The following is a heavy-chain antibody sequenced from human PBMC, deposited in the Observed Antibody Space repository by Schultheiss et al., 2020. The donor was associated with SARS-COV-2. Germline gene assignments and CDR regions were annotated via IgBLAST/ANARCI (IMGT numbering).Heavy chain of an antibody. D-gene: IGHD3-16*02. Sequence: GGSLRLSCVASGFTFSSYSMNWVRQAPGKGLEWVSSINPSTGYIFYADSVKGRFTISRDNAKNSLFLQMNSLRAEDTAVYYCARYIISFGGILVSGFDYWGQGTLVTVSS. CDR2: INPSTGYI. CDR1: GFTFSSYS. V-gene: IGHV3-21*01. J-gene: IGHJ4*02. CDR3: ARYIISFGGILVSGFDY.